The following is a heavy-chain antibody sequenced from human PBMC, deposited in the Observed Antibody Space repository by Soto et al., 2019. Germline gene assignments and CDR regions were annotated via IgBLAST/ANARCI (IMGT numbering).Heavy chain of an antibody. CDR3: ASAVAMATGAFDI. Sequence: GGSLRLSCAASAFIFSNHAMSWVRQVPGKGLEWVSGISAGGNLIYYADSVRGRFTMSRDNSKNMLYLQMNSLRAEDTAVYYCASAVAMATGAFDIWGQGTMVTVSS. J-gene: IGHJ3*02. V-gene: IGHV3-23*01. D-gene: IGHD5-12*01. CDR2: ISAGGNLI. CDR1: AFIFSNHA.